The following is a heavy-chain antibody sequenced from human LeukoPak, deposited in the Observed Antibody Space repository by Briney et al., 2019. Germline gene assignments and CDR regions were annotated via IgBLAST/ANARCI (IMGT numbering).Heavy chain of an antibody. CDR2: INPNSGGT. CDR1: GYTFTGYY. Sequence: ASVKVSCEASGYTFTGYYMHWVRQAPGQGLEWMGWINPNSGGTNYAQKFQGRVTMTRDTSISTAYMELRRLRSDDTAVYYCARDDVLTGYYEDYWGQGTLVTVSS. J-gene: IGHJ4*02. V-gene: IGHV1-2*02. CDR3: ARDDVLTGYYEDY. D-gene: IGHD3-9*01.